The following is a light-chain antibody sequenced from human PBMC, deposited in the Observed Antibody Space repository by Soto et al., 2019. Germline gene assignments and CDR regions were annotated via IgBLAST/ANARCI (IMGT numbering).Light chain of an antibody. Sequence: QSVLTQPASVSGSPGQSITISCIGTSSDVGAFNYVSWYQHHPGKAPKLIIYDVTDRPSGVSNRFSASKSGNTASLTISGLQAEDEADYYCSSYTTMNTEAFGSGTKVTVL. J-gene: IGLJ1*01. CDR3: SSYTTMNTEA. CDR2: DVT. CDR1: SSDVGAFNY. V-gene: IGLV2-14*03.